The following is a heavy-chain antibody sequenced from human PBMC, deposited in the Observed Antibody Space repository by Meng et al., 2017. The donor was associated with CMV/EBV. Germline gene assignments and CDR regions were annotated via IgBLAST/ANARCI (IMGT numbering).Heavy chain of an antibody. V-gene: IGHV3-7*01. CDR2: IKQDGSEK. CDR1: GFTFSSYW. Sequence: ESLKISCAASGFTFSSYWMSWVRQAPGKGLEWVANIKQDGSEKYYVDSVKGRFTISRDNAKNSLYLQMNSLRAEDTAVYYCARAALWSGSIWFDPWGQGTLVTVSS. CDR3: ARAALWSGSIWFDP. J-gene: IGHJ5*02. D-gene: IGHD3-3*01.